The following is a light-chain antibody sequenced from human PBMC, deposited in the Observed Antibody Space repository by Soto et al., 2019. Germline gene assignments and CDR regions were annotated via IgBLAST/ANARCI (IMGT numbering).Light chain of an antibody. CDR1: QSVSSN. Sequence: EIVMTQSPATLSVSPGERATLSCRASQSVSSNLAWYQQKPGQAPRLLIYGASTRATGIPARFSGSGSGTEFNLTISSLQSEDFAVYYCQQYNNWPPNAFGPGTKVDIK. CDR3: QQYNNWPPNA. J-gene: IGKJ3*01. V-gene: IGKV3-15*01. CDR2: GAS.